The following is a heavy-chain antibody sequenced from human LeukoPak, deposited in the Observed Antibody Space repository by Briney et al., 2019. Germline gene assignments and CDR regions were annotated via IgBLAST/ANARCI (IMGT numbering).Heavy chain of an antibody. CDR2: ISYDGSNK. J-gene: IGHJ4*02. D-gene: IGHD5-18*01. Sequence: GGPLRLSCAASGFTFSSYAMHWVRQAPGKGLEWVAVISYDGSNKYYADSVKGRFTISRDNSKNTLYLQMNSLRAEDTAVYYCASGRGGTAMAGSFDYWGQGTLVTVSS. V-gene: IGHV3-30*04. CDR1: GFTFSSYA. CDR3: ASGRGGTAMAGSFDY.